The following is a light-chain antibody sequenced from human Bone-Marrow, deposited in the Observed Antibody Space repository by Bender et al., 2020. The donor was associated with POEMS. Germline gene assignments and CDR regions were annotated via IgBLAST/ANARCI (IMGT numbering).Light chain of an antibody. CDR3: QAWDGDSAI. V-gene: IGLV3-1*01. Sequence: SYELTQPPSVSVSPGQTAYITCSGDELGGKFLSWYQQRPGQSPILVIYQDDKRPSGIPERFSGSNSGTTATLTVSGTQTLDEADYYCQAWDGDSAIFGGETKLTI. CDR1: ELGGKF. CDR2: QDD. J-gene: IGLJ2*01.